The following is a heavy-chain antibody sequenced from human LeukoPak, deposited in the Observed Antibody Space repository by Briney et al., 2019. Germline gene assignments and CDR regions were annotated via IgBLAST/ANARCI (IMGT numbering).Heavy chain of an antibody. J-gene: IGHJ4*02. D-gene: IGHD4/OR15-4a*01. Sequence: GGSLRLSCAASGXTFSSYAMHWVRQAPGKGLEWVAIISNDGSSKYYVDSVKGRFTISRDNSKNTVYLQMSSLRVEDTAVYYCAKDGPYGDHEIDYWGQGTLVTVSS. CDR2: ISNDGSSK. CDR1: GXTFSSYA. CDR3: AKDGPYGDHEIDY. V-gene: IGHV3-30-3*01.